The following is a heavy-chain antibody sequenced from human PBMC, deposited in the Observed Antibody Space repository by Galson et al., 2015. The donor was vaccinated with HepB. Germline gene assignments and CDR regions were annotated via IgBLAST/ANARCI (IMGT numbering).Heavy chain of an antibody. CDR2: TYYRSKWYN. D-gene: IGHD2-15*01. CDR3: AREEEGRRSPLHFDY. V-gene: IGHV6-1*01. CDR1: GDSVSRNSAA. J-gene: IGHJ4*02. Sequence: CAISGDSVSRNSAAWNWIRQSPSRGLEWLGRTYYRSKWYNDYAVSVKSRIIINPDTSKNQCSLQLNSVTPEDTAVYYCAREEEGRRSPLHFDYWDQGTQVTVSS.